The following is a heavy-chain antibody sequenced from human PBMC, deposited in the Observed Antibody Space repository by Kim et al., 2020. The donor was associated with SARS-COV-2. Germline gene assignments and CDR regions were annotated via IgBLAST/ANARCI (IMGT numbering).Heavy chain of an antibody. Sequence: AQKLQGRVTMTTDAAPSTAYMELRSLRSDDTAVYYCARGRFYSGDDYVDYWGQGTLVTVSS. D-gene: IGHD5-12*01. J-gene: IGHJ4*02. V-gene: IGHV1-18*01. CDR3: ARGRFYSGDDYVDY.